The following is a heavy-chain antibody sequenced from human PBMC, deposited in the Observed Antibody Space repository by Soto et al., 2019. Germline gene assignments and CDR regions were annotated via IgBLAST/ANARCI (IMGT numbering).Heavy chain of an antibody. J-gene: IGHJ2*01. CDR3: ARGNHRWLQLWYFDL. Sequence: QVQLVQSGAEVKKPGSSVTVSCKASGGTFSSYTISWVRQAPGQGLEWMGGIIPIFGTANYAQKFQGRVTITEDESTSTAYMELSSLRSEETAVYYCARGNHRWLQLWYFDLWGRGTLVTVSS. V-gene: IGHV1-69*12. D-gene: IGHD5-12*01. CDR1: GGTFSSYT. CDR2: IIPIFGTA.